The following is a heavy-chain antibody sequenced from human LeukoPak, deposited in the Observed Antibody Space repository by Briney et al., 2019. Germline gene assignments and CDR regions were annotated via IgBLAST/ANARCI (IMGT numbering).Heavy chain of an antibody. Sequence: ASVKVSCKASGYTFSSYDINWVRQATGQGLEWMGWMNPNSGNRGYAQKFQGRVTITRNTSISTAYMELSSLRSEDTAVYYCARVHSNYPDYYYYYYMDVWGKGTTVTVSS. D-gene: IGHD4-11*01. V-gene: IGHV1-8*03. CDR2: MNPNSGNR. J-gene: IGHJ6*03. CDR1: GYTFSSYD. CDR3: ARVHSNYPDYYYYYYMDV.